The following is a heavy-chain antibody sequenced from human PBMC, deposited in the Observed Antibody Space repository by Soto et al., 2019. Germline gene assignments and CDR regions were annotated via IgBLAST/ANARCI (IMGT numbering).Heavy chain of an antibody. CDR3: ARCGYSYGYYYYYGMDV. V-gene: IGHV1-18*01. CDR1: GYTFTSYG. J-gene: IGHJ6*02. D-gene: IGHD5-18*01. CDR2: ISAYNGNT. Sequence: ASVKVSCTASGYTFTSYGISWVRQAPEQGLEWMGWISAYNGNTSYAQKLQGRVTMTTDTSTSTVYMELSSLRSEDTAVYYCARCGYSYGYYYYYGMDVWGQGTTVTVS.